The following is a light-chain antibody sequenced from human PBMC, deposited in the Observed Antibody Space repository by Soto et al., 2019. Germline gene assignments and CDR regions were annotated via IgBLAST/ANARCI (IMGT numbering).Light chain of an antibody. CDR2: EVS. J-gene: IGLJ1*01. CDR1: SSDIGSYNY. V-gene: IGLV2-14*01. Sequence: QSALAQPASVSGSPGQSIAISCTGTSSDIGSYNYVSWYQQHPGKAPKLIIHEVSNRPSGVSDHFSGSKSGNTASLTISGLQAEDEADYHCSSYTSSSTYVFGTGTKVTVL. CDR3: SSYTSSSTYV.